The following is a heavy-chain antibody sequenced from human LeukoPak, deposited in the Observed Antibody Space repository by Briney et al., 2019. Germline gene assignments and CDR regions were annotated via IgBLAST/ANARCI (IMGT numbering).Heavy chain of an antibody. J-gene: IGHJ4*01. CDR2: INWVGDTS. D-gene: IGHD4-17*01. V-gene: IGHV3-43D*03. CDR3: AKDRQKGDYGGGNFFDS. Sequence: GGSLRLSCAASGFTFDDYAMHWVRQVPGRGLQWISSINWVGDTSSYTDSVKGRFTVSRDNTKGSLHLQMHSLRSEDTALYYCAKDRQKGDYGGGNFFDSWGHGTLVTVSS. CDR1: GFTFDDYA.